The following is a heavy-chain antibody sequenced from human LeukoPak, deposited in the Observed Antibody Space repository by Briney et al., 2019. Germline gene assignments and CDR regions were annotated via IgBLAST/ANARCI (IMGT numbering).Heavy chain of an antibody. CDR2: IKEDGTEK. Sequence: PGGSLRLSCAASGFTFSNSWMHWLRQAPGQGLEWVANIKEDGTEKYYGDSVKGRFTISRDNGKNSLYLQMNSLTIEDTAVYYCAKPNSRWGQGTLVTVSS. D-gene: IGHD2/OR15-2a*01. V-gene: IGHV3-7*01. CDR3: AKPNSR. CDR1: GFTFSNSW. J-gene: IGHJ4*02.